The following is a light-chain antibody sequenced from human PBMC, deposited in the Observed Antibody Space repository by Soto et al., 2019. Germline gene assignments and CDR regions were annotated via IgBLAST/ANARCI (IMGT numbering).Light chain of an antibody. CDR3: YQYNSYSQT. Sequence: DIQMTQSPSTLSASVGDRVTITCRASQSISSRLAWYQQKPGKAPNLLIYEASTLESGVSSRFSGSGSGTEFTLTISSLQPDDFAAYYCYQYNSYSQTFGQGTKVEVK. CDR1: QSISSR. J-gene: IGKJ1*01. V-gene: IGKV1-5*03. CDR2: EAS.